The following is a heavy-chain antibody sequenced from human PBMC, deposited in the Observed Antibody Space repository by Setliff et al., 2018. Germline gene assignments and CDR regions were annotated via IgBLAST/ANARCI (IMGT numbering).Heavy chain of an antibody. CDR2: IYYSGNSNYDT. V-gene: IGHV4-59*01. D-gene: IGHD2-15*01. CDR3: ASESESASRQTYFDS. CDR1: GGSINSYY. J-gene: IGHJ4*02. Sequence: PSETLSLTCIVSGGSINSYYWNWIRQPPGKGLEWIGYIYYSGNSNYDTNYNPSLKSRVTILSDTSKNQFSLILSSVTAADTAVYYCASESESASRQTYFDSWGQGTLVTVSS.